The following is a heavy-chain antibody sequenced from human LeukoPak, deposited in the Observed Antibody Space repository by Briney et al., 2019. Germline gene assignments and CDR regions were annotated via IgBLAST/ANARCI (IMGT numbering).Heavy chain of an antibody. J-gene: IGHJ4*02. CDR1: GGSFSGYY. V-gene: IGHV4-34*01. Sequence: PSETLSLTCAVYGGSFSGYYWSWIRQPPGKGLEWIGEINHSGSTNYNPSLKSRVTISVDTSKNQFSLKLSSATAADTAVYYCASSYGDSLYYFDYWGQGTLVTVSS. D-gene: IGHD4-17*01. CDR3: ASSYGDSLYYFDY. CDR2: INHSGST.